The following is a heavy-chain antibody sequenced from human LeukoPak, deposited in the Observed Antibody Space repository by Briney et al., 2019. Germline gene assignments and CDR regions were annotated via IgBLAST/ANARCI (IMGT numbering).Heavy chain of an antibody. CDR1: GGSISSSRYY. V-gene: IGHV4-39*01. J-gene: IGHJ4*02. CDR2: IYYSGST. D-gene: IGHD6-19*01. Sequence: SETLSLTCTVSGGSISSSRYYWGWIRQPPGKGLEWIGSIYYSGSTYYNPSLKSRVTISVDTSKNQFSLKLSSVTAADTAVYYCATSSVAGDGTIDYWGQGTLVTVSS. CDR3: ATSSVAGDGTIDY.